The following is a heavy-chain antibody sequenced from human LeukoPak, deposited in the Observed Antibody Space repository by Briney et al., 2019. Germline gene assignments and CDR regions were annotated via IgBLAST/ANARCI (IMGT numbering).Heavy chain of an antibody. J-gene: IGHJ6*03. D-gene: IGHD2-2*01. Sequence: ASVKVSCKASGYTFTSYGISWVRQAPGQGLEWMGWISAYNGNTNYAQKLQGRVTMTTDTSTSTAYMELRSLRSDDTAVYYCARDRPYCSSTSCYDKDYYYYYMDVWGQGTLVTVSS. CDR2: ISAYNGNT. CDR1: GYTFTSYG. CDR3: ARDRPYCSSTSCYDKDYYYYYMDV. V-gene: IGHV1-18*01.